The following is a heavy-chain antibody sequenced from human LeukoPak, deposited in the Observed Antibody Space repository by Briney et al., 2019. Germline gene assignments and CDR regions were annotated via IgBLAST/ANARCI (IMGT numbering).Heavy chain of an antibody. Sequence: PGGSLRLSCAASGFTFSSYEMNWVRQAPGKGLEWGSYVSSSGSSINYADSVKGRFTISRDNAKTSLYLQMNSLRAEDTAVYYCARPPAPITADRYQFDYWGQGTLVTVSS. CDR1: GFTFSSYE. V-gene: IGHV3-48*03. CDR3: ARPPAPITADRYQFDY. J-gene: IGHJ4*02. D-gene: IGHD6-13*01. CDR2: VSSSGSSI.